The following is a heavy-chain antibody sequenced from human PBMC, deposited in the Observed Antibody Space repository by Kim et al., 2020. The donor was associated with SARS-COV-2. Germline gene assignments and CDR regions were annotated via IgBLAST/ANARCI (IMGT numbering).Heavy chain of an antibody. J-gene: IGHJ4*02. V-gene: IGHV3-7*01. D-gene: IGHD3-10*01. CDR1: GFTFSSYW. CDR2: IKQDGSEK. CDR3: ARIDPLWFSSPPLD. Sequence: GGSLRLSCAASGFTFSSYWMSWVRQAPGKGLEWVANIKQDGSEKYYVDSVKGRFTISRDNAKNSLYLQMNSLRAEDTAVYYCARIDPLWFSSPPLDWGQGTLVTVSS.